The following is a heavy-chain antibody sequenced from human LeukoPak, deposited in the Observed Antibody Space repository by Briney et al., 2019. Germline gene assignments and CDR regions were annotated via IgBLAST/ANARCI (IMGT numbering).Heavy chain of an antibody. J-gene: IGHJ4*02. CDR1: GFTFSSYW. D-gene: IGHD5-18*01. CDR2: ISSGDGTNI. V-gene: IGHV3-74*01. Sequence: PGGSLRLSCAASGFTFSSYWMHWVRQAPGKGPVWISHISSGDGTNIGYADSVKGRVTISRDNSKNTLYLKMSSVGVEDTAVYYCTRNTGQKCFDCWGQGAQVTVSS. CDR3: TRNTGQKCFDC.